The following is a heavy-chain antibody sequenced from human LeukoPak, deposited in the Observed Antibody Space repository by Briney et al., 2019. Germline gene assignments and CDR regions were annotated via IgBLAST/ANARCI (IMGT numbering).Heavy chain of an antibody. CDR3: AKDRYSSPTDGYFDY. CDR1: GFTFSSYW. J-gene: IGHJ4*02. V-gene: IGHV3-7*03. Sequence: AGGSLRLSCAASGFTFSSYWMSWVRQAPGKGLEWVANIKQDGSEKYYVDSVKGRFTISRDNAKNTLYLQMNSLRAEDTAVYYCAKDRYSSPTDGYFDYWGQGTLVTVSS. D-gene: IGHD6-13*01. CDR2: IKQDGSEK.